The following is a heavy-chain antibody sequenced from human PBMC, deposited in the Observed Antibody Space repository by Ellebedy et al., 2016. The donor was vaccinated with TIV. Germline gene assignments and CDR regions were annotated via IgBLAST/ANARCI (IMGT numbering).Heavy chain of an antibody. J-gene: IGHJ3*02. D-gene: IGHD1-1*01. CDR1: GDSVSSNSGA. Sequence: SQTLSLTCAISGDSVSSNSGAWNWIRQSPSRGLEWLGRTNYMSKGYNDYAVSVKSRITINPDTYKNQFSLQLNSVTPEDTAVYYCARESGTTGYAFDMWGQGTMVTVSS. V-gene: IGHV6-1*01. CDR3: ARESGTTGYAFDM. CDR2: TNYMSKGYN.